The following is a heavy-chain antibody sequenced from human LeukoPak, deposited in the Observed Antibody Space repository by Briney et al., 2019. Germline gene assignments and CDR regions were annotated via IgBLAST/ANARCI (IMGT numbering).Heavy chain of an antibody. V-gene: IGHV4-4*07. D-gene: IGHD2-2*01. CDR2: IYTSGST. Sequence: GRIYTSGSTNYNPSLKSRVTMSVDTSKNQFSLKLSSVTAADTAVYYCARGLVGGDYYYMDVWGKGTTVTISS. CDR3: ARGLVGGDYYYMDV. J-gene: IGHJ6*03.